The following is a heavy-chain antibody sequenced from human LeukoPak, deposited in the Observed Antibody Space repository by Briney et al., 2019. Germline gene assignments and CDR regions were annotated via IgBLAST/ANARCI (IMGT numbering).Heavy chain of an antibody. CDR1: GYTFTSYG. CDR2: ISAYNGNT. CDR3: ARDGVPTVDFYNWFDP. V-gene: IGHV1-18*01. J-gene: IGHJ5*02. Sequence: ASVTVSCKASGYTFTSYGISWVRQAPGQGLEWMGWISAYNGNTNYAQKLQGRVTMTTDTSTSTAYMELRSLRSDDTAVYYCARDGVPTVDFYNWFDPWGQGTLVTVSS. D-gene: IGHD4-23*01.